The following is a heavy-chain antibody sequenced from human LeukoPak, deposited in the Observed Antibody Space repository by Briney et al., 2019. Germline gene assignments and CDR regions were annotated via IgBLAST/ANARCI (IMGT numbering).Heavy chain of an antibody. CDR2: IHNTGST. J-gene: IGHJ3*02. CDR3: VRDWEGFNFDI. CDR1: GGSVRSYY. D-gene: IGHD1-26*01. Sequence: SETLSLTCTVSGGSVRSYYWSWIRQPPGGGLEWIAYIHNTGSTNYNTSLKRRVTISLDTSKNEFSLKLTSVTAADTAVYYCVRDWEGFNFDIWGQGTMVTVSS. V-gene: IGHV4-59*02.